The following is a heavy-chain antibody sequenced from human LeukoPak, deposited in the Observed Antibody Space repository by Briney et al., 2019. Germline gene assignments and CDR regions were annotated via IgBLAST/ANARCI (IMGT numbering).Heavy chain of an antibody. CDR2: ISSNGGST. CDR3: ARVLNDYGDYVIDY. V-gene: IGHV3-64*01. D-gene: IGHD4-17*01. Sequence: GGSLRLSCAASGFTFSSYAMHWVRQAPGKGLEYVSAISSNGGSTYYANSVKGRFTISRDNAKNSLYLQMNSLRAENTAVYYCARVLNDYGDYVIDYWGQGTLVTVSS. J-gene: IGHJ4*02. CDR1: GFTFSSYA.